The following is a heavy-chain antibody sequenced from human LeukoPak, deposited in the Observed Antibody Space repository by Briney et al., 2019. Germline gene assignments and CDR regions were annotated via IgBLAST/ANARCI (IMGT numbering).Heavy chain of an antibody. Sequence: PGGSLRLSCAASGFTFSSYGMHWVRQAPGKGLEWVAFIRYDGSHKYYADSVRGRLTISRDNSQNTLYLQMNSLRAEDTAVYYCAELGITMIGGVWGKGTTVTISS. J-gene: IGHJ6*04. CDR2: IRYDGSHK. V-gene: IGHV3-30*02. CDR3: AELGITMIGGV. D-gene: IGHD3-10*02. CDR1: GFTFSSYG.